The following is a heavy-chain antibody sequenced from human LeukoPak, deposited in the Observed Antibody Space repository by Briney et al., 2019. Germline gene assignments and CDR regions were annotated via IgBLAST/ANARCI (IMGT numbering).Heavy chain of an antibody. J-gene: IGHJ5*02. CDR1: GGTFSSYA. CDR2: IIPIFGTA. V-gene: IGHV1-69*13. Sequence: SVKVSCKASGGTFSSYAISWVRQAPGQGLEWMVGIIPIFGTANYAQKFQGRVTITADESTSTAYMELSSLRSEDTAVYYCARDGYYDSRWGFDPWGQGTLVTVSS. CDR3: ARDGYYDSRWGFDP. D-gene: IGHD3-22*01.